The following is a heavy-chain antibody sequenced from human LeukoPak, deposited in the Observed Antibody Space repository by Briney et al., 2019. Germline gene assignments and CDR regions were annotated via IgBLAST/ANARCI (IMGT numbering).Heavy chain of an antibody. V-gene: IGHV3-23*01. D-gene: IGHD1-26*01. CDR1: GFTFSSYA. Sequence: GGSPRLSCAASGFTFSSYAMSWVRQAPGKGLEWVSAISGSGGSTYYADSVKGRFTISRDNSKNTLYLHMNSLRAEDTAVYYCAKDVGSIVGASDSWGQGTLVTVSS. CDR3: AKDVGSIVGASDS. J-gene: IGHJ4*02. CDR2: ISGSGGST.